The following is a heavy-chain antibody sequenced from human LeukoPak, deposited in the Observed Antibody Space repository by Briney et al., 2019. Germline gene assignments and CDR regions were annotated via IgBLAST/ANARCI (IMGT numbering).Heavy chain of an antibody. Sequence: LSLTCSAAGRPIRKEGISRSWIRQHQGKGLEWLGYIYYSGTTYYNPSLKSRVTISVDTSKNQFSLKLSSVTAADTAVYYCAGGKWEPENSAFDIWGQGTMVTVSS. D-gene: IGHD1-26*01. CDR1: GRPIRKEGIS. J-gene: IGHJ3*02. CDR2: IYYSGTT. V-gene: IGHV4-31*03. CDR3: AGGKWEPENSAFDI.